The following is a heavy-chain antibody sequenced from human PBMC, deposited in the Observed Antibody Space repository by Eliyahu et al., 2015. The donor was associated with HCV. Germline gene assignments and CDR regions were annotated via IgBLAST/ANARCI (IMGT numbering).Heavy chain of an antibody. Sequence: EVQLVXSGGGLVQPGGSLRLSCAASGFSFXXYWXSWVRQAPGKGLEWVAKIKEDGSDKYYVDSVKGRFTISRDNAKNSLFLQMNSLRAEDTAVYFCAREWGAYYDIXTGPPTFDIWGQGTMVTVSS. J-gene: IGHJ3*02. CDR1: GFSFXXYW. CDR3: AREWGAYYDIXTGPPTFDI. D-gene: IGHD3-9*01. CDR2: IKEDGSDK. V-gene: IGHV3-7*03.